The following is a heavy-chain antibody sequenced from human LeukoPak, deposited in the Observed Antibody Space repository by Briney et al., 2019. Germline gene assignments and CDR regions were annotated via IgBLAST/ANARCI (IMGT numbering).Heavy chain of an antibody. CDR3: ARGDNYKMLYYFEY. Sequence: ASVKVSCKASGYIFTSYYINWVRQAPGQGLEWMGWISGYNGRTDYAQMLQGRVTMTTDTSTSTAYVELRGLTSDDTAVYYCARGDNYKMLYYFEYWGQGTLVAVSS. J-gene: IGHJ4*02. CDR1: GYIFTSYY. D-gene: IGHD3-10*01. CDR2: ISGYNGRT. V-gene: IGHV1-18*01.